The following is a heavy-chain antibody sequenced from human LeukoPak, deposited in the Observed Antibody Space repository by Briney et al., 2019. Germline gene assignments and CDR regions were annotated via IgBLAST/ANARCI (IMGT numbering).Heavy chain of an antibody. CDR2: INWDGGST. D-gene: IGHD1-26*01. J-gene: IGHJ4*02. Sequence: PGGSLRLSCAASGFTFDEYGMSWVRQAPGKGLEWVSGINWDGGSTAYADSVQGRFTISRDNAKNSLHLQMKSLRAEDTALYYCARDSFSGSSLDYWGQGTLVTVSS. CDR1: GFTFDEYG. CDR3: ARDSFSGSSLDY. V-gene: IGHV3-20*04.